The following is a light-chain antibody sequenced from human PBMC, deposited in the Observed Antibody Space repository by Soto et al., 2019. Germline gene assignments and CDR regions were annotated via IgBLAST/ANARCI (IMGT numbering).Light chain of an antibody. V-gene: IGKV3-15*01. CDR2: GAS. Sequence: EIVMTQSPATLSVSPGERATLSFRSTQSFNSNLAWYQQKPGQTPRLLMYGASTRATGIPARFSGSGSGTEFTLTISSLQSEDFAVYYCQQYHKWPPFTFGGGTKVDIK. CDR3: QQYHKWPPFT. J-gene: IGKJ4*01. CDR1: QSFNSN.